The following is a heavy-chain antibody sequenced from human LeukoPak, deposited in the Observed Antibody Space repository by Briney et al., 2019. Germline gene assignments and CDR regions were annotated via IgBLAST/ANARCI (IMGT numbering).Heavy chain of an antibody. CDR3: AGGRCSSRSCYWSWFDS. CDR2: IYSSGST. V-gene: IGHV4-61*02. D-gene: IGHD2-2*01. Sequence: PSQTLSLTCTVSGDSISSGYHYWSWIRQPAGKGLEWIGRIYSSGSTNYNPSLTSRVTLSLDTSKNQFSLKLTSVTVADTAVYFCAGGRCSSRSCYWSWFDSWGQGTLVTVSS. CDR1: GDSISSGYHY. J-gene: IGHJ5*01.